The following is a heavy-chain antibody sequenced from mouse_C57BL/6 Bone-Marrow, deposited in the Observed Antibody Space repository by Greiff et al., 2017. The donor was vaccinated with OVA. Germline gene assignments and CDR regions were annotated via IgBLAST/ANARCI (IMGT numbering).Heavy chain of an antibody. V-gene: IGHV1-61*01. CDR2: IYPSDSET. D-gene: IGHD1-1*01. CDR3: ARSPYYGSSYDFDY. Sequence: QVQLQQPGAELVRPGSSVKLSCKATGYTFTSYWMDWVKQRPGQGLEWIGNIYPSDSETHYNQKFKDKATLTVDKSSSTAYMQLSSLTSEDSAVYYCARSPYYGSSYDFDYWGQGTTLTVSS. CDR1: GYTFTSYW. J-gene: IGHJ2*01.